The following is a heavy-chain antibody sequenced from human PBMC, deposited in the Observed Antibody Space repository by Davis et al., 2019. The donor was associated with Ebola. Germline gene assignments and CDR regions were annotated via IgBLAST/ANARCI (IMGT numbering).Heavy chain of an antibody. CDR3: ARDLGGITMMRGVNDY. CDR1: GYTFTSYG. J-gene: IGHJ4*02. V-gene: IGHV1-18*01. Sequence: ASVKVSCKASGYTFTSYGISWVRQAPGQGLEWMGWISAYNGNTNYAQKLQGRITMTTDTSTSTAYMELRSLRSDDTAVYYCARDLGGITMMRGVNDYWGQGTLVTVSS. CDR2: ISAYNGNT. D-gene: IGHD3-10*01.